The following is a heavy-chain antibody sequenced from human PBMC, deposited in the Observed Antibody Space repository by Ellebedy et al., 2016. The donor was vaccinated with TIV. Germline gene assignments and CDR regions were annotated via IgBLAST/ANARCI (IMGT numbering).Heavy chain of an antibody. CDR3: AHRLCGGDCYSPLLDAFDV. Sequence: SGPTLVKPTQTLTLTCTFSGFSLSTRGVGVAWVRQRPGKALEWLALVYWDDDNRYSPSLKTRITLSKDTSKNQVVLTLANMDPVDTATYYCAHRLCGGDCYSPLLDAFDVWGQGTMVTVSS. CDR2: VYWDDDN. J-gene: IGHJ3*01. D-gene: IGHD2-21*02. V-gene: IGHV2-5*02. CDR1: GFSLSTRGVG.